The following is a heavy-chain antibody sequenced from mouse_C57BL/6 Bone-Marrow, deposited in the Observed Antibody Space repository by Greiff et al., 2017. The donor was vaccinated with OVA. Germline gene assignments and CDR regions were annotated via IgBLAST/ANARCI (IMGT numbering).Heavy chain of an antibody. J-gene: IGHJ2*01. CDR2: IYPGDGDT. V-gene: IGHV1-82*01. Sequence: QVQLQQSGPELVKPGASVKISCKASGYAFSSSWMNWVQQRPGKGLEWIGRIYPGDGDTNYNGKFKGKATLTADKSSSTAYMQLSSLTSEDSAVYFCASSRQLRPYDFDYWGQGTTLTVSS. CDR3: ASSRQLRPYDFDY. CDR1: GYAFSSSW. D-gene: IGHD3-2*02.